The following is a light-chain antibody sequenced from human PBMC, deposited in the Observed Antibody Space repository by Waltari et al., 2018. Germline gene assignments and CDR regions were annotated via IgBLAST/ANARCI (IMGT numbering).Light chain of an antibody. CDR3: CSYGFSVV. CDR2: EGS. J-gene: IGLJ3*02. Sequence: QSALTQPASLSGSPGQSITISCTGTSSDVINSNFLSWYQHHPGEAPKPLIYEGSKRPSGFSDRFSGSKSGYTASLTISGLQAEDEADYYCCSYGFSVVFGGGTKLTVL. V-gene: IGLV2-23*01. CDR1: SSDVINSNF.